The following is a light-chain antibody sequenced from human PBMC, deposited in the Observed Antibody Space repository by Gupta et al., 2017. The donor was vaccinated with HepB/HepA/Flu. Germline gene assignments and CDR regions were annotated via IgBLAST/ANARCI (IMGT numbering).Light chain of an antibody. V-gene: IGLV2-18*02. CDR2: EVS. CDR1: SSAVGTYNR. Sequence: QSALTHPPSVSGSPGQSVPISCTGASSAVGTYNRVSWYQQPPGTAPKLMIYEVSNRPSGVPDRFSGSKSGNTASLTISGLRAEDEADYYCSSYTAYNTYVFGTGTKVTVL. CDR3: SSYTAYNTYV. J-gene: IGLJ1*01.